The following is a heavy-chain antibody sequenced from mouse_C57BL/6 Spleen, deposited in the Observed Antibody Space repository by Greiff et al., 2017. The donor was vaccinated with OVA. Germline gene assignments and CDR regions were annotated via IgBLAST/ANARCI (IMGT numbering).Heavy chain of an antibody. CDR3: AKTYDSNHGAMDC. Sequence: VMLVESGPGLVQPSQSLSITCTVSGFSLTSYGVHWVRQSPGKGLEWLGVIWRGGSTDYNAAFMSRLSITKANSKSQVFFKMNSLQADDTAIYYCAKTYDSNHGAMDCWGQGTTVTVSS. J-gene: IGHJ4*01. V-gene: IGHV2-5*01. CDR2: IWRGGST. D-gene: IGHD2-5*01. CDR1: GFSLTSYG.